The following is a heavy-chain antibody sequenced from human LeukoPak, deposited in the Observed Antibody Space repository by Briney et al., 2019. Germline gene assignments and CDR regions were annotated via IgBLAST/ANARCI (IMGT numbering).Heavy chain of an antibody. D-gene: IGHD5-18*01. CDR1: GFTFSSFG. Sequence: GGSLRLSCAASGFTFSSFGMSWVRQAPGKGLEWVSCISSTSSYIYYADSVKGRFTISRDNAKNSLYLQMNSLRAEDTAVYYCARDLSGVTGYTYGRGIDYWGQGTLVTVSS. J-gene: IGHJ4*02. CDR3: ARDLSGVTGYTYGRGIDY. CDR2: ISSTSSYI. V-gene: IGHV3-21*01.